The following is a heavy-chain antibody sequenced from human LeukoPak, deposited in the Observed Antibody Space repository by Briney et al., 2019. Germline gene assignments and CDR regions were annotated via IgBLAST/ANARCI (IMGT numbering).Heavy chain of an antibody. CDR1: GYSFTCYW. CDR3: ARQRRSSGWPNDY. V-gene: IGHV5-51*01. CDR2: LYPGGSDY. Sequence: GAFLKISCKGSGYSFTCYWIALVRQMPGKGVGWVGILYPGGSDYKYSPSFQGQVTITADKSISTAYLQWSSLKASDNAMYYCARQRRSSGWPNDYWGQGTLVTVSS. J-gene: IGHJ4*02. D-gene: IGHD6-19*01.